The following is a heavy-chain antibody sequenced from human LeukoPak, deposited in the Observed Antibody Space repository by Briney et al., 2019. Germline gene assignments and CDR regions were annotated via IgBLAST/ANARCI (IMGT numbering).Heavy chain of an antibody. J-gene: IGHJ4*02. CDR3: ARKRPNYFDY. CDR1: GFTFSSYA. Sequence: SGGSLRLSCAASGFTFSSYAMHWVRQAPGKGPEWVANINLDGSQKYYVDSVKGRFTISRDNAENSLYLQMNSLRAEDTALYYCARKRPNYFDYWGQGTLVTVSS. V-gene: IGHV3-7*01. CDR2: INLDGSQK.